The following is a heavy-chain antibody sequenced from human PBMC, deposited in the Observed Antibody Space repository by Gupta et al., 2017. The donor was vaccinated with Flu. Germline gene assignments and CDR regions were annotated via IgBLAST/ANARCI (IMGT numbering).Heavy chain of an antibody. CDR3: ARGVVFEEY. CDR2: ISSSSSYI. D-gene: IGHD2-15*01. CDR1: GFTFSRYS. Sequence: SGFTFSRYSMNWVRQAPGKGLEWVSSISSSSSYIYYADSVKGRFTISRDNAKNSLYLQMNSLRADDTALYYCARGVVFEEYWGQGTLVTVSS. J-gene: IGHJ4*02. V-gene: IGHV3-21*01.